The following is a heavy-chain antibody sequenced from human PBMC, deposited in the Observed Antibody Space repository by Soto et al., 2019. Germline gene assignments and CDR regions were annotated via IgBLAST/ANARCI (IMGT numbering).Heavy chain of an antibody. CDR1: GFTFSSYG. CDR2: ISYDGSNK. V-gene: IGHV3-30*18. D-gene: IGHD3-9*01. Sequence: GGSLRLSCAASGFTFSSYGMHWVRQAPGKGLEWVAVISYDGSNKYYADSVKGRFTISRDNSKNTLYLQMNSLRAEDTAVYYCAKDAQLIKRYFDWLSTYYYYGMDVWGQGTTVTVSS. CDR3: AKDAQLIKRYFDWLSTYYYYGMDV. J-gene: IGHJ6*02.